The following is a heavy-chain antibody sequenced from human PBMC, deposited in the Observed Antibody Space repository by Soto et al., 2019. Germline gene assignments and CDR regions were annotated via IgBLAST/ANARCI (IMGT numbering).Heavy chain of an antibody. CDR2: ISYDGSNK. Sequence: GGSLRLSCAASGFTFSSYAMHWVRQAPGKGLEWVAVISYDGSNKYYADSVKGRFTISRDNSKNTLYLQMNSLRAEDTAVYYCAILEGLGPDDAFDIWGQGTMVTVSS. CDR3: AILEGLGPDDAFDI. CDR1: GFTFSSYA. V-gene: IGHV3-30-3*01. J-gene: IGHJ3*02.